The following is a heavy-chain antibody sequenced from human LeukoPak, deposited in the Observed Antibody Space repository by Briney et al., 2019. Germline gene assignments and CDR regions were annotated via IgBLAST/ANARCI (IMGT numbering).Heavy chain of an antibody. Sequence: SMKVSCKASGGTFSSYAISWVRQAPGQGLEWMGGIIPIFGTANYAQKFQGRVTITTDESTSTAYMELSSLRSENTAVYYCAREFGEGLDYWGQGTLVTVSS. D-gene: IGHD3-10*01. CDR1: GGTFSSYA. CDR3: AREFGEGLDY. V-gene: IGHV1-69*05. J-gene: IGHJ4*02. CDR2: IIPIFGTA.